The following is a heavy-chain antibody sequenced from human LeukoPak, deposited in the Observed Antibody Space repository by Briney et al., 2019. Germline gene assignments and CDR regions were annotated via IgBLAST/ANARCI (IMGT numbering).Heavy chain of an antibody. Sequence: PGGSLRLSCTASGFTFGDYAMSWSRQAPGKGLEWVGFIRSKAYGGTTEYAASVKGRFTISRDDSKSIAYLQMNSLKTEDTAVYYCTRGWGYGGPDWGQGTLVTVSS. CDR2: IRSKAYGGTT. CDR1: GFTFGDYA. J-gene: IGHJ4*02. D-gene: IGHD4-23*01. V-gene: IGHV3-49*03. CDR3: TRGWGYGGPD.